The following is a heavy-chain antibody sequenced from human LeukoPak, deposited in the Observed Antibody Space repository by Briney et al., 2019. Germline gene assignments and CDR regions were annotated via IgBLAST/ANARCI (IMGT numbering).Heavy chain of an antibody. CDR1: GYTFTGYY. V-gene: IGHV1-2*02. CDR2: INPNSGGT. J-gene: IGHJ4*02. Sequence: ASVKVSCKASGYTFTGYYMHWVRQAPGQGLEWMGWINPNSGGTNYAQTFQGRVTMTRDTSISTAYMELSRLRSDDTAVYYCARGGGRGYYVFWGVYSHYYFDSGAQEPLVTVP. D-gene: IGHD3-3*01. CDR3: ARGGGRGYYVFWGVYSHYYFDS.